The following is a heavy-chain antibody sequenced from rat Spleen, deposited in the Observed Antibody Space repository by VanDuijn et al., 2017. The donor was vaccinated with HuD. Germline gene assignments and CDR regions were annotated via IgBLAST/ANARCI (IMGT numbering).Heavy chain of an antibody. Sequence: EVQLVESGGGLVQPGRSLKLSCAASGFTFSNYDMAWVLQAPTKGLEWVASISYDGTYTYYRDSVNGRFSVSRDNAKNTLYLQMDSRRSEDTATYYCARRHYGYTDYFDYWGQGVMVTVSS. J-gene: IGHJ2*01. CDR3: ARRHYGYTDYFDY. CDR2: ISYDGTYT. V-gene: IGHV5S13*01. CDR1: GFTFSNYD. D-gene: IGHD1-11*01.